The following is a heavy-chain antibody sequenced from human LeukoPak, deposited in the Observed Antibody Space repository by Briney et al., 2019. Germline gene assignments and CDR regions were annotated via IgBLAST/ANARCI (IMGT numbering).Heavy chain of an antibody. V-gene: IGHV1-69*13. CDR3: ASPSTMVRGVMDYYYYMDV. CDR1: GDPFSSYA. CDR2: IIPIFGTA. D-gene: IGHD3-10*01. Sequence: ASVKVSCKASGDPFSSYAMSWVRQAPGQGLEWMGGIIPIFGTAIYAQKLQGRVTITADESTNTAYMELSSLRSEDTAVYYCASPSTMVRGVMDYYYYMDVWGKGTTVTVSS. J-gene: IGHJ6*03.